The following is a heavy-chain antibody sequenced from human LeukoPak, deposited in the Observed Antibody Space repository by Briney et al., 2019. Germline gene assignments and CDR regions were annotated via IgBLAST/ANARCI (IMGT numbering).Heavy chain of an antibody. D-gene: IGHD3-22*01. CDR1: GFTFSSYW. Sequence: PGGSLRLSCEASGFTFSSYWMYWVRQAPGKGLVWVSGISGDGSSTRYADSVKGRFTISRDNAKNSVYLQMNSLRAEDTAVYYCASYYYDSSGSYWYYGMDVWGQGTTVTVSS. J-gene: IGHJ6*02. CDR3: ASYYYDSSGSYWYYGMDV. V-gene: IGHV3-74*01. CDR2: ISGDGSST.